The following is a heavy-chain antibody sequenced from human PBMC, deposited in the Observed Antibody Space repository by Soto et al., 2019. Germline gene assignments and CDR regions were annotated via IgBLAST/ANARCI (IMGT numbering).Heavy chain of an antibody. J-gene: IGHJ3*02. Sequence: ASVKISCKAFGGTFSSYGVSWVRQAPGQGLEWVGRIIPVFGTTHYAQKFQGRVTVTADESTSTAHMELSSLRSEDTAVYHCARGLYYYVSSGYSDAFDIWGQGTMVTVSS. CDR3: ARGLYYYVSSGYSDAFDI. V-gene: IGHV1-69*13. CDR1: GGTFSSYG. CDR2: IIPVFGTT. D-gene: IGHD3-22*01.